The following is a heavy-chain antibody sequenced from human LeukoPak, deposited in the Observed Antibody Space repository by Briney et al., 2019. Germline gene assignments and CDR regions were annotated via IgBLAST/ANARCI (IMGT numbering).Heavy chain of an antibody. CDR3: ARDSFLSVYFDWFQRYFDY. CDR2: IYYSGST. Sequence: SETLSLTCTVSGGSISSYYWSWLRQPPGKGLEWIGYIYYSGSTNYNPSLKSRVTISVDTSKNQFSLKLSSVTAADTAVYYCARDSFLSVYFDWFQRYFDYWGQGTLVTVSS. V-gene: IGHV4-59*01. D-gene: IGHD3-9*01. CDR1: GGSISSYY. J-gene: IGHJ4*02.